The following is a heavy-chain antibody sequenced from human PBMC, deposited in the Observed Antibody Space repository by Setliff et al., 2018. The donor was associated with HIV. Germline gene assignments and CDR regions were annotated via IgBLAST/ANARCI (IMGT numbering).Heavy chain of an antibody. Sequence: GGSLRLSCVASGFTFIDYAMSWVRQAPGKGLEWVSTISSTGDTDYADSLKGRFTISRDNSKDTLNLQMNGLRAEDTAVYYCAKYDWSEGSYPSDYLDSWGQGTLVTVS. D-gene: IGHD3-16*01. CDR1: GFTFIDYA. CDR2: ISSTGDT. CDR3: AKYDWSEGSYPSDYLDS. V-gene: IGHV3-23*01. J-gene: IGHJ4*02.